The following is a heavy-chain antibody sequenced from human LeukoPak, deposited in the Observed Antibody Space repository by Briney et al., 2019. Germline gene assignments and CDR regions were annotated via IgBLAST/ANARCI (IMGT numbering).Heavy chain of an antibody. J-gene: IGHJ3*02. CDR1: GSSISGGYY. CDR2: AFHSGST. D-gene: IGHD3-22*01. Sequence: SETLSLTCTISGSSISGGYYWGWIRQSPGKGLEWIGSAFHSGSTYYNPSLKSRVTISVATSKNQFSLKLTSVTAADTALYYCARYDDSSGYYYVLDSFDIWGQGTMVTVSS. V-gene: IGHV4-38-2*02. CDR3: ARYDDSSGYYYVLDSFDI.